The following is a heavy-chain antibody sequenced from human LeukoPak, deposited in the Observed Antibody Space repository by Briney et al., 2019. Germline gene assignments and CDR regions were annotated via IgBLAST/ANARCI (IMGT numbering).Heavy chain of an antibody. CDR3: ARKLGYCSSTSCYPQMYNWFDP. Sequence: SETLSLTCAVYGGSFSGYYWSWIRQPPGKGLEWIGEINHSGSTNYNPSLKSRVTISVDTSKNQFSLKLSSVTAADTAVYYCARKLGYCSSTSCYPQMYNWFDPWGQGTLATVSS. CDR2: INHSGST. J-gene: IGHJ5*02. D-gene: IGHD2-2*01. V-gene: IGHV4-34*01. CDR1: GGSFSGYY.